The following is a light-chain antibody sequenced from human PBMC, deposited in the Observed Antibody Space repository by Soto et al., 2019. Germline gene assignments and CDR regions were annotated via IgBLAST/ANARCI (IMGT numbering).Light chain of an antibody. CDR2: AAS. V-gene: IGKV1-39*01. CDR1: QSISNY. J-gene: IGKJ4*01. Sequence: DIQMTQSPSSLSASVGDRVIITCRASQSISNYLNWYQQKSGKAPKLLIYAASSLQSGVPSRFSGRGSGTDFTLTIISLQPEDFATYYCQQSYTTSAPITFGGGTTVEIK. CDR3: QQSYTTSAPIT.